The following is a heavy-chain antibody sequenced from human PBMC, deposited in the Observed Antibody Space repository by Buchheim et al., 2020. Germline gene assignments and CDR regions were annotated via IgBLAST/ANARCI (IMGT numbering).Heavy chain of an antibody. Sequence: EVQLLESGGGLVQPGGSLRLSCAASGFIFNSYALSWVRQAPGKGLEWVSAISGSGTNTNYADSVKGRFTISRDNSKNTLYLQMNSLRADDTAVYYCAIRYTYGHWGQGAL. V-gene: IGHV3-23*01. CDR2: ISGSGTNT. J-gene: IGHJ4*02. D-gene: IGHD5-18*01. CDR1: GFIFNSYA. CDR3: AIRYTYGH.